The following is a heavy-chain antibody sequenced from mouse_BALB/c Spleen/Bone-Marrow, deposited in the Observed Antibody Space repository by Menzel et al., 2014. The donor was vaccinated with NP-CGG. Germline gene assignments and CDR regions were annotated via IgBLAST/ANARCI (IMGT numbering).Heavy chain of an antibody. Sequence: VQLKESGAELVKPGASVKLSCTASGFNIKDTYMHWVKQRPEQGLEWIGRIDPANGNTKYDPKFQGKATISADTSPNTAYLQLSSLTSEDTAVYYCATTDSSGVFAYWGQGTLVTVSA. V-gene: IGHV14-3*02. CDR1: GFNIKDTY. D-gene: IGHD3-2*01. CDR2: IDPANGNT. CDR3: ATTDSSGVFAY. J-gene: IGHJ3*01.